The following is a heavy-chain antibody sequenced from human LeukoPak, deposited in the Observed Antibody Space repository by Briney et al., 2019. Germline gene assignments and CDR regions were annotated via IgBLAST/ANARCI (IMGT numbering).Heavy chain of an antibody. D-gene: IGHD3-10*01. CDR2: INYSGST. CDR1: GGSISSSSDY. J-gene: IGHJ5*02. CDR3: ARSFGPFDP. V-gene: IGHV4-39*07. Sequence: SETLSLTCTVSGGSISSSSDYWGWIRQPPGKGLEWIGSINYSGSTNYNPSLKSRVTISVDTSKNQFSLKLSSVTAADTAVYYCARSFGPFDPWGQGTLVTVSS.